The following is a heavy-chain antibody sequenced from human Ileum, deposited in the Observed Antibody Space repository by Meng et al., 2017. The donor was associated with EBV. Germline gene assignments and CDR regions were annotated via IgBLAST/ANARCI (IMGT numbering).Heavy chain of an antibody. J-gene: IGHJ4*02. CDR3: GRAGQLSQIDY. CDR2: IFHSGNR. D-gene: IGHD2-15*01. V-gene: IGHV4-30-2*01. CDR1: ERSITSGGNS. Sequence: QVHRMQPCPGRSSPSQTLSLTCCVPERSITSGGNSCIWTRQPPGKGLDWIGYIFHSGNRNYNPSLNMRVTLSVDRSKNQFSLTLSSVTAADTAVYYCGRAGQLSQIDYWGQGTLVTVSS.